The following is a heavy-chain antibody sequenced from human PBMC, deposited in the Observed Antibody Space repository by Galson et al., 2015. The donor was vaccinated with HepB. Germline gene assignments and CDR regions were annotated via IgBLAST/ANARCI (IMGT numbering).Heavy chain of an antibody. CDR1: GIRFTNAW. CDR2: IKSNNDGGTA. V-gene: IGHV3-15*07. Sequence: SLRLSCATSGIRFTNAWMNWVRQAPGEGLEWVGRIKSNNDGGTADYAAPVKGRYTISRDDSKNTVYLQMNSLKTEGTAVYYCTTDSSAKYCSMTSCSTDYWGQGALVTVSS. D-gene: IGHD2-2*01. J-gene: IGHJ4*02. CDR3: TTDSSAKYCSMTSCSTDY.